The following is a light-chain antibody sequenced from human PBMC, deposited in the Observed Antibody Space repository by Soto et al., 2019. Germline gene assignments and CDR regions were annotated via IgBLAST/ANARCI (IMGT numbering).Light chain of an antibody. V-gene: IGKV3-11*01. Sequence: EIVLTQSPATLSLSPGERATLSCWASESVSSYLAWYQHKPGQAPRLLIYDASNRATGIPARFSGSGSGTDFTLTISSLEPEDVAIYYCQQYYSSPYTFGQGTKLEI. CDR2: DAS. CDR1: ESVSSY. J-gene: IGKJ2*01. CDR3: QQYYSSPYT.